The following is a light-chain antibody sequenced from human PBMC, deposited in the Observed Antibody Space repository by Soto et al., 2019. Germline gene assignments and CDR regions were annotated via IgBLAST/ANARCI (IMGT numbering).Light chain of an antibody. CDR1: SSNIGSNT. V-gene: IGLV1-44*01. CDR2: SNS. Sequence: QAVVTQPPSASGTPGQRVTISCSGSSSNIGSNTVNWYQQLPGTAPKLLIYSNSQRPSGVPDRFSGSKSGTSASLAISGLQSEDEADYYCAAWDDSLNGAVFGGGTQLT. J-gene: IGLJ7*01. CDR3: AAWDDSLNGAV.